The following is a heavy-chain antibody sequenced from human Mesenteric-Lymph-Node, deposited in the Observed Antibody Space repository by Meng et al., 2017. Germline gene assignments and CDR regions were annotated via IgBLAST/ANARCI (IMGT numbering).Heavy chain of an antibody. J-gene: IGHJ3*02. CDR3: ASHSYGYVFAFDI. V-gene: IGHV1-2*02. CDR2: MNPNSGGT. D-gene: IGHD5-18*01. Sequence: ASVKVSCKASGYTFTSYDINWVRQATGQGLEWMGWMNPNSGGTNYAQKFQGRVTMTRDTSISTAYMELSRLRSDDTAVYYCASHSYGYVFAFDIWGQGTMVTVSS. CDR1: GYTFTSYD.